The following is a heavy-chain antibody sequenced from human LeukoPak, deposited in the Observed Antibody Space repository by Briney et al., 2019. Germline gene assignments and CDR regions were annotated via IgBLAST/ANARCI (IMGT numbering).Heavy chain of an antibody. CDR1: GFTFSSYA. J-gene: IGHJ4*02. CDR3: AKGPVYYYYGSGSYHY. V-gene: IGHV3-23*01. CDR2: ISGSGGST. D-gene: IGHD3-10*01. Sequence: GGSLRLSCAASGFTFSSYAMSWVRQAPGKGLEWVSAISGSGGSTYYADSVKGRFTISRDSSKNTLYLQMNSLRAEDTAVYYCAKGPVYYYYGSGSYHYWGQGTLVTVSS.